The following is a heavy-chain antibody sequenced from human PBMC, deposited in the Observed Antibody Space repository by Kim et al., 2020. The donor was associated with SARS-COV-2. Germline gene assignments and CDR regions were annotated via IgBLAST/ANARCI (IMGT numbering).Heavy chain of an antibody. CDR2: IVGDGSYT. CDR1: GFNFNVRW. CDR3: ARDNSYSMDA. Sequence: GGSLRLSCAASGFNFNVRWIHWVRQAPGKGLVWVSRIVGDGSYTTYADSAKGRFTISRDNARNTVYLQMNSLRADDTAVYYCARDNSYSMDAWGQGTTVT. V-gene: IGHV3-74*01. J-gene: IGHJ6*02.